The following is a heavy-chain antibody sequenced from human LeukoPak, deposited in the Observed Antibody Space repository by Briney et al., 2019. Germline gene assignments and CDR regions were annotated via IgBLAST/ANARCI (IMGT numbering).Heavy chain of an antibody. CDR2: ISYDGSNK. CDR1: GFTFSSYG. CDR3: AKGLYYGSGNPIDY. D-gene: IGHD3-10*01. J-gene: IGHJ4*02. Sequence: PGGSLRLSCAASGFTFSSYGMHWVRQAPGKGLEWVAVISYDGSNKYYADSVKGRFTISRDNSKNTLYLQMNSLRAEDTAVYYCAKGLYYGSGNPIDYWGQGTLVTVSS. V-gene: IGHV3-30*18.